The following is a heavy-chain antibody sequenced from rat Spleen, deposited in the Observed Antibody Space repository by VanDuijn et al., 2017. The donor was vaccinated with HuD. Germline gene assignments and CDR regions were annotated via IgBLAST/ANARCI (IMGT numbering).Heavy chain of an antibody. V-gene: IGHV3-3*01. Sequence: EVQLQESGPGLVKPSQSLSLTCSVTGHSISSSYRWNWIRKFPGNRLEWMGYINSAGSTNYNPSLKSRISITRDTSRNQFFLQVNSVTAEDTSTYYCARSECVHYILPFASWGQGTLVTVSS. CDR2: INSAGST. J-gene: IGHJ3*01. D-gene: IGHD1-1*01. CDR1: GHSISSSYR. CDR3: ARSECVHYILPFAS.